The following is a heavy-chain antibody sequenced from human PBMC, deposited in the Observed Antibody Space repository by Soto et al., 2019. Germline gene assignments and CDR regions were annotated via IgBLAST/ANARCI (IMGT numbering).Heavy chain of an antibody. Sequence: SVKVSCKASGGTFSSYAISWVRQAPGQGLEWMGGIIPIFGTANYAQKFQGRVTITADESTSTAYMELSSLRSEDTAVYYCARQAAADSWFLPFDYWGQGTLVTVSS. J-gene: IGHJ4*02. D-gene: IGHD6-13*01. CDR2: IIPIFGTA. CDR3: ARQAAADSWFLPFDY. V-gene: IGHV1-69*13. CDR1: GGTFSSYA.